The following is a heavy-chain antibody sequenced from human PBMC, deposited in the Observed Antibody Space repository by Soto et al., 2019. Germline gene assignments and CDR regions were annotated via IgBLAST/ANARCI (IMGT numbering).Heavy chain of an antibody. CDR1: GYTFTCYD. V-gene: IGHV1-8*01. D-gene: IGHD2-2*02. Sequence: ASVKVSCKASGYTFTCYDINWVRQATGQGLEWMGWMNPNSGNTGYAQKFQGRVTMTRNTSISTAYMELSSLRSEDTAVYYCARGRPAALPTKPAYYYYYGMDVWGQGTTVTVSS. J-gene: IGHJ6*02. CDR2: MNPNSGNT. CDR3: ARGRPAALPTKPAYYYYYGMDV.